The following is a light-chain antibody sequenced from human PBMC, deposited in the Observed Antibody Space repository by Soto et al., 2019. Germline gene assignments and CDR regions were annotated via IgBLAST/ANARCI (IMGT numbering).Light chain of an antibody. J-gene: IGKJ1*01. V-gene: IGKV3-20*01. CDR1: QSVRGND. CDR3: QQLHDYPIT. CDR2: GVS. Sequence: EIVLTQSPGTLSFSPGERATLSCRASQSVRGNDLAWYQQKPGQTPRLLIDGVSSRATGIPDRFSGSGSGTDFTLTITRLQPEDFATYYCQQLHDYPITFGQGTKVDIK.